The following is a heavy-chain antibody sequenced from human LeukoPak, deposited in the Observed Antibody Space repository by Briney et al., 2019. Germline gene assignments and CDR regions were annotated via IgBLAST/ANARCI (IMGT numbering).Heavy chain of an antibody. CDR1: GFTFRTYS. CDR3: ARAFYGDYGMDV. CDR2: ISSSSSTI. J-gene: IGHJ6*02. D-gene: IGHD4-17*01. Sequence: PGGSLRLSCAASGFTFRTYSMNWVRQAPGQGLEWVSYISSSSSTIHYADSVRGRFTISKDNAKNSLYLQINSPRDEDTAVYYCARAFYGDYGMDVWGQGTTVTVSS. V-gene: IGHV3-48*02.